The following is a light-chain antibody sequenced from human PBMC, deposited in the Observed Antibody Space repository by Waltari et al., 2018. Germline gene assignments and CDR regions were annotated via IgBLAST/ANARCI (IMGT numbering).Light chain of an antibody. Sequence: EIVLTQSPGTLSLSPGERATLSCRASQSVAKYLALYQQKPGQAPRLLIYHTSNRANAIPDRFSGSGAGTEFSLTISRLDPEEFAVYYCQKYDSLPATFGQGTKVEIK. V-gene: IGKV3-20*01. CDR1: QSVAKY. CDR3: QKYDSLPAT. J-gene: IGKJ1*01. CDR2: HTS.